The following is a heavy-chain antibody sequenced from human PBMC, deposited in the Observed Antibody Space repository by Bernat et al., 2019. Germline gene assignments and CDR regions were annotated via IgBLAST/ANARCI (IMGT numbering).Heavy chain of an antibody. D-gene: IGHD5-12*01. Sequence: EVQLVESGGGLVQPGGSLKLSCAASGFTFSGSAMHWVRQASGKGLEWVDRIRSKANSYATAYAAAVKGRFTISRDDSKNTAYLQMNSLKTEDTAVYYCTRHPYSGYDYGMDYWGQGTLVTVSS. CDR2: IRSKANSYAT. V-gene: IGHV3-73*02. CDR1: GFTFSGSA. CDR3: TRHPYSGYDYGMDY. J-gene: IGHJ4*02.